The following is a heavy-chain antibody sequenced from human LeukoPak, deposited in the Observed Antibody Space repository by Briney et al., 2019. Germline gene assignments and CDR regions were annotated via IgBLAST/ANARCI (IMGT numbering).Heavy chain of an antibody. Sequence: SETLSLTCTVSGGSISSYYWSWIRQPPGKGLEWIGYIYYSGSTNYDPSLKSRVTISVDTSKNQFSLKLSSVTAADTAVYYCARTTEGGYTYDYFYYYYMDVWGKGTTVTISS. J-gene: IGHJ6*03. V-gene: IGHV4-59*01. CDR3: ARTTEGGYTYDYFYYYYMDV. CDR2: IYYSGST. CDR1: GGSISSYY. D-gene: IGHD5-18*01.